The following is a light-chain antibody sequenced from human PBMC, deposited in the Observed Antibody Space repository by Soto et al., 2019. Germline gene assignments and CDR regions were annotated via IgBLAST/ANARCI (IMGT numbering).Light chain of an antibody. Sequence: DLQMTQSPSSLSASVGDRVTIICQASQDITNYLNWYQQKPGKAPNLLIHDSSNLETGVPSRFSGSGTGTYFSFTIISLQPEDIATYYCQQYDTLPLTFGQGTRLEIK. V-gene: IGKV1-33*01. CDR1: QDITNY. CDR3: QQYDTLPLT. J-gene: IGKJ5*01. CDR2: DSS.